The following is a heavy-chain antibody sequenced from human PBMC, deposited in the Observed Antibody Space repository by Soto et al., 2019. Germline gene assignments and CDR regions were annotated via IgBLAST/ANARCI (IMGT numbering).Heavy chain of an antibody. CDR3: ASDRVVPAAILLFYYYYGMDV. CDR1: GFTFSSYG. CDR2: IWYDGSNK. V-gene: IGHV3-33*01. D-gene: IGHD2-2*02. J-gene: IGHJ6*02. Sequence: PGGSLRLSCAASGFTFSSYGMHWVRQAPGKGLEWVAVIWYDGSNKYYADSVKGRFTISRDNSKNTLYLHMNSLRDEETAVYYCASDRVVPAAILLFYYYYGMDVWGQGTTVTVSS.